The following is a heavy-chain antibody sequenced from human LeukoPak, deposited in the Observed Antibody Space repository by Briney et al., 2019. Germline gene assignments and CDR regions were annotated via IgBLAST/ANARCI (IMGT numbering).Heavy chain of an antibody. D-gene: IGHD2-15*01. V-gene: IGHV3-15*01. J-gene: IGHJ3*02. Sequence: GGSLRLSCAASTFTFSNAWMSWVRQAPGKGLEWVGRIKSKSDGGTTDYAAPVKGRFTISRDDSKNTLYLQMNSLKTEDTAVYYCATAPRGYCSGGSCSYAFDIWGQGTMVTVSS. CDR2: IKSKSDGGTT. CDR1: TFTFSNAW. CDR3: ATAPRGYCSGGSCSYAFDI.